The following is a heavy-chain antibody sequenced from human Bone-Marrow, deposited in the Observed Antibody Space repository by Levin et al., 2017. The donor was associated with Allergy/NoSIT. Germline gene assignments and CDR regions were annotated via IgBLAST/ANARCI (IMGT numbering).Heavy chain of an antibody. CDR3: ARTYDVLTGEFLGFDS. V-gene: IGHV1-69*01. J-gene: IGHJ4*02. D-gene: IGHD3-9*01. Sequence: PGESLKISCKASRGTFRNYGVSWVRQAPGQGLEWVGGFIPVLSSGNYAQKFQDRVTITADASTSTAYMEMGKLRSDDTAVYYCARTYDVLTGEFLGFDSWGQGTLVTVSS. CDR2: FIPVLSSG. CDR1: RGTFRNYG.